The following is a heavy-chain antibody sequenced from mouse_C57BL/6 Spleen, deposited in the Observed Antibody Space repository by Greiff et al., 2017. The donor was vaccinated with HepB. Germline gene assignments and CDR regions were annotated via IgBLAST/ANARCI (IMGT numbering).Heavy chain of an antibody. J-gene: IGHJ2*01. V-gene: IGHV1-5*01. CDR2: IYPGNSDT. Sequence: EVQLQQSGTVLVRPGASVKLSCKTSGYTFTSYWMHWVKQRPGQGLEWIGAIYPGNSDTSYNQKFKGKAKLTAVTSASTAYMQLSSLTNEDSAVYYCTKYDGSSPDYWGQGTTLTVSS. D-gene: IGHD1-1*01. CDR1: GYTFTSYW. CDR3: TKYDGSSPDY.